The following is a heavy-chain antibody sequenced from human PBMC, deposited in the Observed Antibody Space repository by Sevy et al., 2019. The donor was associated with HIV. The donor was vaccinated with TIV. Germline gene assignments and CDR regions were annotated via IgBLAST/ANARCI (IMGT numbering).Heavy chain of an antibody. CDR1: GFTFSSYE. V-gene: IGHV3-48*03. Sequence: GGSLRLSCAASGFTFSSYEMNWVRQAPGKGLEWVSYISNSGTTISYSDSVRGRFSISRDNARNSLYLQMNSLRAEDTAVYYCARDLPPSATTVAHFDHWGHGTLVTVSS. D-gene: IGHD4-17*01. CDR3: ARDLPPSATTVAHFDH. CDR2: ISNSGTTI. J-gene: IGHJ4*01.